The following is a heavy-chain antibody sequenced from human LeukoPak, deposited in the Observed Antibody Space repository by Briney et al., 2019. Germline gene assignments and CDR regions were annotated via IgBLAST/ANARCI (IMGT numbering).Heavy chain of an antibody. Sequence: PSETLSLTCSVYGGSFSGYYWSWIRQPPGKGLEWIGEINHSGSTNYNPSLKSRVTISVDTSKNQFSLKLSSVTAADTAVYYCARGAVAGHYYYYYYMDVWGKGTTVTVSS. J-gene: IGHJ6*03. V-gene: IGHV4-34*01. CDR1: GGSFSGYY. CDR3: ARGAVAGHYYYYYYMDV. D-gene: IGHD6-19*01. CDR2: INHSGST.